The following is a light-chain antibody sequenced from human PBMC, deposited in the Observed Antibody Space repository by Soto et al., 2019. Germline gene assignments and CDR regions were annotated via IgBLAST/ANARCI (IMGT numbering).Light chain of an antibody. Sequence: QSVLTQPASVSGSPGQSITISCTGTSSDVGGHNYVSWFQQHPGKAPKLMIYEVSKWPSGVSNRFSGSKSGNTASLTVTGLQDEDEADYYCSSYTGSNTWVFGGGTKLTVL. V-gene: IGLV2-14*01. J-gene: IGLJ3*02. CDR2: EVS. CDR1: SSDVGGHNY. CDR3: SSYTGSNTWV.